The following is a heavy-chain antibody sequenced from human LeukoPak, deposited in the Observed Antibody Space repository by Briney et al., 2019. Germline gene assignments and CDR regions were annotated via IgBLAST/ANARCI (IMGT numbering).Heavy chain of an antibody. CDR1: GFTFEASA. CDR2: ITGGGEST. CDR3: AKVSSIFPYFDY. D-gene: IGHD2-21*01. Sequence: PGGSLRLSCAASGFTFEASAMSWVRQAPGKGLEWVAVITGGGESTYYADSVKGRFTISRDNSKNTLYLQMNSLRAEDTAVYYCAKVSSIFPYFDYWGQGTLVTVSS. J-gene: IGHJ4*02. V-gene: IGHV3-23*01.